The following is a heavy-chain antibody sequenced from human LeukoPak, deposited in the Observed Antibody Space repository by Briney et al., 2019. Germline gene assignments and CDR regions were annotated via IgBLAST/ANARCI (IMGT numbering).Heavy chain of an antibody. CDR1: GFTFGDYA. D-gene: IGHD6-13*01. CDR3: TRGPSRIADSSSWYFDY. V-gene: IGHV3-49*04. J-gene: IGHJ4*02. CDR2: IRSKAYGGTT. Sequence: GGSLRLSCTASGFTFGDYAMSWVRQAPGKGLEWVGFIRSKAYGGTTEYAASVKGRFTISRDDSKSIAYLQMNSLKTEDTAVYYCTRGPSRIADSSSWYFDYWGQGTLVTVSS.